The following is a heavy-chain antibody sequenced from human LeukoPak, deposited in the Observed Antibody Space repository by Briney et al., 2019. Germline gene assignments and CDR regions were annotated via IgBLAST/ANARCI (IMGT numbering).Heavy chain of an antibody. J-gene: IGHJ4*02. CDR1: GFTFSSYA. CDR2: ISGSGGST. CDR3: AKAIFRVPQGKVGFDY. D-gene: IGHD1-26*01. V-gene: IGHV3-23*01. Sequence: PGGSLRLSCAASGFTFSSYAMSWVRQAPGKGLEWVSAISGSGGSTYYADSVKGRFTISRDNSKNTLYLQMNSLRAEDTAVYYCAKAIFRVPQGKVGFDYWGQGTLVTVSS.